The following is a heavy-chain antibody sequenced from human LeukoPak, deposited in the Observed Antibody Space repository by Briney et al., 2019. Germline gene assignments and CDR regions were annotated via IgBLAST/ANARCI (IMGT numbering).Heavy chain of an antibody. V-gene: IGHV4-59*12. CDR3: ARAHDAASYDFWSGYQRAFDI. CDR2: IYYSGST. CDR1: GGSISSYY. D-gene: IGHD3-3*01. J-gene: IGHJ3*02. Sequence: SETLSLTCTVSGGSISSYYWSWIRQPPGKGLEWIGYIYYSGSTNYNPSLKSRVTISVDTSKNQFSLKLSSVTAADTAVYYCARAHDAASYDFWSGYQRAFDIWGQGTMVTVSS.